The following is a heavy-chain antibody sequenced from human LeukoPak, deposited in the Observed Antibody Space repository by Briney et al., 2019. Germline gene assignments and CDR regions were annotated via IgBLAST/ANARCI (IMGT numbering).Heavy chain of an antibody. D-gene: IGHD6-19*01. Sequence: GGSLRLSCAASGFTFRSYWMHWVRQAPGKGLVWVSRINSDGSSTNYADSVRGRFTISRGNAKNTLYLQMNSLRADDTAVYYCARAGGIAVSGTPTRWLDPWGQGTLVTVSS. CDR3: ARAGGIAVSGTPTRWLDP. J-gene: IGHJ5*02. CDR1: GFTFRSYW. CDR2: INSDGSST. V-gene: IGHV3-74*01.